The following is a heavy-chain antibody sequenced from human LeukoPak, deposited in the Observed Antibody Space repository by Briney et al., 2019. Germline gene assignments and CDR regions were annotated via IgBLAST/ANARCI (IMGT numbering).Heavy chain of an antibody. J-gene: IGHJ3*02. CDR1: GFSFSSHW. CDR3: AGHTYYVFDI. CDR2: IKKQGSEK. V-gene: IGHV3-7*01. D-gene: IGHD3-10*01. Sequence: GGSLRLSCEASGFSFSSHWMTWVRQAPGKGLEWVANIKKQGSEKYYVDSVKGRFTISRDNAKNSLYLQMNNLRAEDTAMYYCAGHTYYVFDIWGQGTMVTVSS.